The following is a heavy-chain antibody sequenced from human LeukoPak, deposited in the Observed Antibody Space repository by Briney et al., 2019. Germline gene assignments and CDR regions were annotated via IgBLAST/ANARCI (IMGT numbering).Heavy chain of an antibody. CDR3: ARVVVVAATDYFDY. V-gene: IGHV3-21*01. CDR1: GFTFSSYS. J-gene: IGHJ4*02. Sequence: GGSLRLSCAASGFTFSSYSMNWVRQAPGKGLEWVSSISRSSSYIYYAESVKGRFTISRDNAKNSLYLQMNSLRAEDTAVYYCARVVVVAATDYFDYWGQGTLVTVSS. CDR2: ISRSSSYI. D-gene: IGHD2-15*01.